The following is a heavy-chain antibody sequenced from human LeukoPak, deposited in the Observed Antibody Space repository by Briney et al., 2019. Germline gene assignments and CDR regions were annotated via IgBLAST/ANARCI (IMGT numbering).Heavy chain of an antibody. CDR1: GYTFTDYY. V-gene: IGHV1-69*06. D-gene: IGHD6-13*01. Sequence: ASVKDSCKASGYTFTDYYMHWVRQAPGQGLEWMGGIIPIFGTANYAQKFQGRVTITADKSTSTAYMELSSLRSEDTAVYYCARSSIIAAAGPYYFDYWGQGTLVTVSS. CDR3: ARSSIIAAAGPYYFDY. CDR2: IIPIFGTA. J-gene: IGHJ4*02.